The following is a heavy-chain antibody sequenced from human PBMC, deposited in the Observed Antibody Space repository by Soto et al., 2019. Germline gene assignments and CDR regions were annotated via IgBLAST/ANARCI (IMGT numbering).Heavy chain of an antibody. CDR2: ISSSSSYI. J-gene: IGHJ5*02. D-gene: IGHD3-9*01. Sequence: GGSLRLSCAASGFTFSSYSMNWVRQAPGKGLEWVSSISSSSSYIYYADSVKGRFIISRDNAKNSLYLQMNSLRAEDTAVYYCASLPTTIRRIDWFDPWGQGTLVTVSS. V-gene: IGHV3-21*01. CDR3: ASLPTTIRRIDWFDP. CDR1: GFTFSSYS.